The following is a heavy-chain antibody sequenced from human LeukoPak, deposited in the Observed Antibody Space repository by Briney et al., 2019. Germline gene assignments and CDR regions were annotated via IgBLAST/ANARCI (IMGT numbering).Heavy chain of an antibody. CDR1: GGTFIKYE. J-gene: IGHJ4*02. CDR3: ARGYCINGVCDRGDY. D-gene: IGHD2-8*01. Sequence: SVTVSCRASGGTFIKYEIIWVRQAPGQGLEWMGGIIPTFGTANYAQRFQGRVTITADESTSTAYMELSSLRSEDTAIYYCARGYCINGVCDRGDYWGQGTLVTVSS. V-gene: IGHV1-69*13. CDR2: IIPTFGTA.